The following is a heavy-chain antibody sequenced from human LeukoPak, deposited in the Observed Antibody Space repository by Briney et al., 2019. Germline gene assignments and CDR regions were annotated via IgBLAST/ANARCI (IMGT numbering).Heavy chain of an antibody. Sequence: GGSLRLSCVHSGFSFRDSWMSWVRRAPGKGLEWVAYINQDGREKYYVDSVKGRFTISRDNAKNSVYLQMDSLRAEDTAVYHCTKAPNRYYFDYWGLGTLVTVSS. CDR3: TKAPNRYYFDY. D-gene: IGHD1-14*01. CDR2: INQDGREK. J-gene: IGHJ4*02. V-gene: IGHV3-7*05. CDR1: GFSFRDSW.